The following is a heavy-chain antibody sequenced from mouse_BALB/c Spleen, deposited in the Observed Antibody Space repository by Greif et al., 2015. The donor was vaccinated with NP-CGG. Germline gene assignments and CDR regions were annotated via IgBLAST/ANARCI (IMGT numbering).Heavy chain of an antibody. CDR1: GYSFIGYS. D-gene: IGHD1-1*01. V-gene: IGHV1-20*01. Sequence: VQLQQPGPELVTPGASVRISCKASGYSFIGYSMHWVRQSHIKSLEWIGRIIPYNGATTYNQNFKDKASLTVDESSSTAYMELHSLTSEDSAVYYCARYYYGSSYFDYWGQGTTLTVSS. CDR2: IIPYNGAT. CDR3: ARYYYGSSYFDY. J-gene: IGHJ2*01.